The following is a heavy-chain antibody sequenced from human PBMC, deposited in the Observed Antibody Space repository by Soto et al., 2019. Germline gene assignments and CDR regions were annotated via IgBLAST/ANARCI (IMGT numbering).Heavy chain of an antibody. V-gene: IGHV4-59*08. CDR2: IHYTGST. D-gene: IGHD6-13*01. CDR1: GASISDYY. CDR3: ARHPGIAAAVFDY. Sequence: QVLLQESGPGLVKPSETLSLTCTVSGASISDYYWSWIRQPPGKGLEWIGYIHYTGSTNYNPSLKSRVTISVDTSTNQFSLKVSSVTAADTAVYYCARHPGIAAAVFDYWGQGTLVTVSS. J-gene: IGHJ4*02.